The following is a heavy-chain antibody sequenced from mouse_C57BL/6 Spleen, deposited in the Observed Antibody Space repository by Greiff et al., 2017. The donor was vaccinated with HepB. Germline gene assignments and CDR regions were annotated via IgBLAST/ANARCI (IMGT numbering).Heavy chain of an antibody. V-gene: IGHV5-6*01. Sequence: EVMLVESGGDLVKPGGSLKLSCAASGFTFSSYGMSWVRQTPDKRLEWVATISSGGSYTYYPDSVKGRFTISRDNAKNTLYLQMSSLKSEDTAMYYCARPSTGTKDDYWGQGTTLTVSS. CDR3: ARPSTGTKDDY. J-gene: IGHJ2*01. CDR2: ISSGGSYT. CDR1: GFTFSSYG. D-gene: IGHD4-1*02.